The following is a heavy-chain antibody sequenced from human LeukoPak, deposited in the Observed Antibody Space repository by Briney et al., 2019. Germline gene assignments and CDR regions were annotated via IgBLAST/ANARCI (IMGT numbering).Heavy chain of an antibody. CDR2: IYPRDGST. V-gene: IGHV1-46*01. J-gene: IGHJ4*02. CDR3: ARDLSGYFDY. D-gene: IGHD2-15*01. Sequence: ASVKVSCKASGYTFTSNYIHWVRQAPGQGLEWMGMIYPRDGSTSYAQKFQGRVTVTRDTSTSTVHMELSGLRSEDTAVYYCARDLSGYFDYWGQGTLVTVSS. CDR1: GYTFTSNY.